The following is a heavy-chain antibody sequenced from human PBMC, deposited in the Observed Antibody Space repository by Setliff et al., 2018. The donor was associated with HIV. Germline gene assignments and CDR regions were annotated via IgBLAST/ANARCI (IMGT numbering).Heavy chain of an antibody. CDR3: AAGHYGA. V-gene: IGHV3-33*08. D-gene: IGHD4-17*01. J-gene: IGHJ4*02. CDR1: GFTLSNFG. CDR2: IWYDGTNI. Sequence: GSLRLSCAVSGFTLSNFGMNWVRQAPGKGLEWVAVIWYDGTNIYYADSVKGRFTISRDNSKNTLYLQMNSLRVEDTALYYCAAGHYGAWGQGIMVTVSS.